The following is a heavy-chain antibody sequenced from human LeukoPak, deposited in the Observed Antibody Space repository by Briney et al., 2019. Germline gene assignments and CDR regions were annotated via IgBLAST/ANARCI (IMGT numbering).Heavy chain of an antibody. D-gene: IGHD3-10*01. CDR1: GFTFSSYW. CDR2: INSDGSST. V-gene: IGHV3-74*01. J-gene: IGHJ4*02. CDR3: AREKRGYYFDY. Sequence: PGGSLRLSCAASGFTFSSYWMHWVRQAPGKGLVWVSRINSDGSSTSYADSVKGRFTISRDNAQNTLYLQMNSMRAEDTAVYYCAREKRGYYFDYWGQGTLVTVSS.